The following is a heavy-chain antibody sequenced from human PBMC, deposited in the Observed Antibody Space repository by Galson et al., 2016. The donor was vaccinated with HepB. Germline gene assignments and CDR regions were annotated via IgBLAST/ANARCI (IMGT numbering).Heavy chain of an antibody. J-gene: IGHJ4*02. CDR1: GFPFHDYG. D-gene: IGHD3-16*01. V-gene: IGHV3-23*01. CDR3: ARDVGPSPMFGC. CDR2: ISGYGENK. Sequence: SLRLSCAVSGFPFHDYGMSWVRQVSGKGLEWVSTISGYGENKHYADSVKGRFTISRDNYNSILYLQMDSLRGEDTALYYCARDVGPSPMFGCWGQGTLVTVSS.